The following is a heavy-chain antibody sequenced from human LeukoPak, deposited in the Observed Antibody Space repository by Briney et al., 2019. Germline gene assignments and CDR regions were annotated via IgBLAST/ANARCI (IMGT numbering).Heavy chain of an antibody. J-gene: IGHJ4*02. CDR2: INHSGST. D-gene: IGHD6-6*01. CDR1: GGSFSGYY. Sequence: SETLSLTCAVYGGSFSGYYWSWIRQPPGKGLEWIGEINHSGSTKHNPSLKSRVTMTIDTSKKEVSLKLTSVTAADTSIYFCATSTKTVRPDSWDSWGQGTLVSVSS. V-gene: IGHV4-34*01. CDR3: ATSTKTVRPDSWDS.